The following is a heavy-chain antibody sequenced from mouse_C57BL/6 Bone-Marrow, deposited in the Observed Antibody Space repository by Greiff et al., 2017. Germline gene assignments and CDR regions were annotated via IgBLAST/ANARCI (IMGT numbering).Heavy chain of an antibody. CDR1: GFTFTDYY. V-gene: IGHV7-4*01. J-gene: IGHJ4*01. CDR3: VKAYGNYEIDYAMDY. CDR2: IRNKANGYTT. D-gene: IGHD2-1*01. Sequence: DVKLVESGGGLVQPGASLRLSCAASGFTFTDYYMSWVRQPPGKAPEWLALIRNKANGYTTEYTASVKGRFTISRDNSQNSLYLQMNTLRAEDRATYYCVKAYGNYEIDYAMDYWGQGTSVTVSS.